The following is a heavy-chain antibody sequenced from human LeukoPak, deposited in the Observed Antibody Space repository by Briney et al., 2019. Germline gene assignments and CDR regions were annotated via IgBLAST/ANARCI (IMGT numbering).Heavy chain of an antibody. CDR2: INHSGST. V-gene: IGHV4-34*01. CDR1: GGSFSGYY. J-gene: IGHJ4*02. Sequence: SETLSLTCAVYGGSFSGYYWSWIRQPPGKGLEWIGEINHSGSTNYNPSLKSRVTISVDTSKNQFSLKLSSVTAADTAVYYCARRARYCSGGSCSRPFDYWGQGTLVAVSS. CDR3: ARRARYCSGGSCSRPFDY. D-gene: IGHD2-15*01.